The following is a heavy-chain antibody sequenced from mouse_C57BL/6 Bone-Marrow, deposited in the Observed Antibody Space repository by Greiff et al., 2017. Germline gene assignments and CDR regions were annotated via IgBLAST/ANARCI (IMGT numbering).Heavy chain of an antibody. CDR2: IHPNSGST. J-gene: IGHJ2*01. CDR3: AEELRREDYFDD. D-gene: IGHD2-4*01. Sequence: QVQLQQPGAELVKPGASVKLSCKASGYTFTSYWMPWVKQRPGQGLEWIGMIHPNSGSTNNNEKFKSKATLTVDKSSSTAYMQLSSLTSEDSAVYYCAEELRREDYFDDWGQGTTLTVSS. CDR1: GYTFTSYW. V-gene: IGHV1-64*01.